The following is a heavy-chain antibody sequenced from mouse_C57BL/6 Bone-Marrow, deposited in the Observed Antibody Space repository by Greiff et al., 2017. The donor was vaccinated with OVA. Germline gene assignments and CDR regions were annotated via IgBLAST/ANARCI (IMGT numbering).Heavy chain of an antibody. Sequence: VQLQQSGPGLVAPSQSLSITCTVSGFSLTSYGVDWVRQPPGKGLEWLGVIWGGGSTNYNSAHMSRLSISKDNSKSQVFLKMNSLQTDDTAMYYCAKQGNGSSSYWYFDVWGTGTTVTVSS. V-gene: IGHV2-9*01. CDR1: GFSLTSYG. CDR3: AKQGNGSSSYWYFDV. D-gene: IGHD1-1*01. CDR2: IWGGGST. J-gene: IGHJ1*03.